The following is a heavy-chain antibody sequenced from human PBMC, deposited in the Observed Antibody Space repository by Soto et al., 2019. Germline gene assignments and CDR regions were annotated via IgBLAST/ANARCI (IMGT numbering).Heavy chain of an antibody. J-gene: IGHJ3*02. CDR2: ISGSGGST. CDR1: GFTFSSYA. CDR3: AKVNYLVAAAIGAFDI. V-gene: IGHV3-23*01. Sequence: EVQLLESGGGLVQPGGSLRLSCAASGFTFSSYAMSWVRQAPGKGLEWVSAISGSGGSTYYADSVKGRFTISRDNSKNTLYLQMNSLRAEDTAVYYCAKVNYLVAAAIGAFDIWGQGTMVTVSS. D-gene: IGHD2-15*01.